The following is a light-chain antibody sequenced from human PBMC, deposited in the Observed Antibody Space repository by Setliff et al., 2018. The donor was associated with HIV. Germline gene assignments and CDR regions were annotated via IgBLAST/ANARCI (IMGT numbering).Light chain of an antibody. Sequence: QSALTQPASVSGSPGQSITMSCTGTSSDVGGYDYVSWYQQHPGKAPKLMIYDVRNRPSGVSNRFSGSKSGSTASLTISGLQAEDDAYYYCSSWTSTKYVFGTGTKVTVL. CDR3: SSWTSTKYV. J-gene: IGLJ1*01. CDR2: DVR. V-gene: IGLV2-14*03. CDR1: SSDVGGYDY.